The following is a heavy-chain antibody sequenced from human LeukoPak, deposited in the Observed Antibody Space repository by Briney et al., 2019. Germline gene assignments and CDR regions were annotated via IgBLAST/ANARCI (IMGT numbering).Heavy chain of an antibody. V-gene: IGHV3-21*01. CDR1: GFTFSSYG. Sequence: GGSLRLSCAASGFTFSSYGMNWVRQAPGKGLEWVSFVSIGGSFIYYADSVKGRFTISRDDAKNSLYLQLNSLTAEDTAEYYCARNKINTVTTGWYFDLWGRGTLVSVSS. CDR2: VSIGGSFI. J-gene: IGHJ2*01. CDR3: ARNKINTVTTGWYFDL. D-gene: IGHD4-17*01.